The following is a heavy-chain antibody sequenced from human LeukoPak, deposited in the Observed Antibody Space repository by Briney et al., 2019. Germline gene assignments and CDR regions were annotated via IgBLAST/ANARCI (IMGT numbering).Heavy chain of an antibody. CDR2: IYTSGST. D-gene: IGHD3-3*01. V-gene: IGHV4-61*02. CDR3: ARDRYDFWSGYEQSGDAFDI. CDR1: GGSISSSSYY. J-gene: IGHJ3*02. Sequence: SETLSLTCTVSGGSISSSSYYWSWIRQPAGKGLEWIGRIYTSGSTNYNPSLKSRVTISVDTSKNQFSLKLSSVTAADTAVYYCARDRYDFWSGYEQSGDAFDIWGQGTMVTVSS.